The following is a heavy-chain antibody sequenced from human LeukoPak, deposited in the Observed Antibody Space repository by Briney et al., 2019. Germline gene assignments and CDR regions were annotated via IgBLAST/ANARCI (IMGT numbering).Heavy chain of an antibody. D-gene: IGHD2-15*01. CDR1: GFTFSSYW. J-gene: IGHJ4*02. Sequence: GGSLRLSCAASGFTFSSYWMSWVRQAPGKGLEWVANIKQDGSEKYYVDSVKGRFTISRDNAKNSLYLQMNSLRAEDTAVYYCAKDLLWGHANCSGGSCHAFDYWGQGTLVTVSS. V-gene: IGHV3-7*03. CDR3: AKDLLWGHANCSGGSCHAFDY. CDR2: IKQDGSEK.